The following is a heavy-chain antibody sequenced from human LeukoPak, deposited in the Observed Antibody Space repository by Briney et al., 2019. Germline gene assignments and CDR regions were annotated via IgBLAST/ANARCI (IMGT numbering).Heavy chain of an antibody. CDR2: IYYSGST. J-gene: IGHJ4*02. CDR3: ARVSSSWTRDFDY. D-gene: IGHD6-13*01. V-gene: IGHV4-59*01. CDR1: GFTFGDYY. Sequence: PGGSLRLSCAASGFTFGDYYMSWIRQPPGKGLEWIGYIYYSGSTNYNPSLKSRVTISVDTSKNQFSLKLSSVTAADTAVYYCARVSSSWTRDFDYWGQGTLVTVSS.